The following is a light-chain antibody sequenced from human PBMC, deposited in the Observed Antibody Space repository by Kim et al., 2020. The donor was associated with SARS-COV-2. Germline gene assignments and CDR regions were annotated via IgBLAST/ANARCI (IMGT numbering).Light chain of an antibody. CDR3: QVWDSSSDHVV. V-gene: IGLV3-21*04. CDR2: YDS. J-gene: IGLJ2*01. Sequence: APGKTARITCGGNDIGRKSVHWYQQGPGQAPVLVIYYDSDRPSGIPERFSGSNSGNTATLTISRVEAGDEADYYCQVWDSSSDHVVFGGGTQLTVL. CDR1: DIGRKS.